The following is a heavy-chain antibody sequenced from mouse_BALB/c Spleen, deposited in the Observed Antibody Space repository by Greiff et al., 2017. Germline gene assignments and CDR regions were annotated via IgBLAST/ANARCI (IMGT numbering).Heavy chain of an antibody. V-gene: IGHV7-3*02. D-gene: IGHD2-10*01. Sequence: EVKLVESGGGLVQPGGSLRLSCATSGFTFTDYYMSWVRQPPGKALEWLGFIRNKANGYTTEYSASVKGRFTISRANYQSILYLQMNTLRAEDSATYYCARPAYYGNYGAMDYWGQGTSVTVSS. CDR2: IRNKANGYTT. J-gene: IGHJ4*01. CDR1: GFTFTDYY. CDR3: ARPAYYGNYGAMDY.